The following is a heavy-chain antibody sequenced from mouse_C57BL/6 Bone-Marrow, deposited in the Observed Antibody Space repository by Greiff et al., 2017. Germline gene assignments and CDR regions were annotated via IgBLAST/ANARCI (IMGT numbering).Heavy chain of an antibody. J-gene: IGHJ2*01. CDR1: GFNIKDDY. D-gene: IGHD2-2*01. CDR3: TTEGYDPHFDY. V-gene: IGHV14-4*01. CDR2: IDPENGDT. Sequence: VQLQQSGAELVRPGASVKLSCTASGFNIKDDYMHWVKQRPEQGLEWIGWIDPENGDTEYASQFQGKATITADTSSNTAYLQLSSLTSEDTAVYYCTTEGYDPHFDYWGQGTTLTVAS.